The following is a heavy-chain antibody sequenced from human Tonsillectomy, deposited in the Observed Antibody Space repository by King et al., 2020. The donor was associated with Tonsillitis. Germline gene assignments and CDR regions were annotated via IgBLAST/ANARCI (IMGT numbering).Heavy chain of an antibody. CDR3: ARDNSGCSGYDAFDI. D-gene: IGHD5-12*01. J-gene: IGHJ3*02. CDR2: ISSSGTTI. Sequence: VQLVESGGGLVQPGGSLRLSCAASGFTFSSYEMNWVRQAPGKGLEWVSYISSSGTTIYYADSVKGRFTIYRDNAKNPLYLETNSLRAEDTAVYYCARDNSGCSGYDAFDIWGQGTMVTVSS. V-gene: IGHV3-48*03. CDR1: GFTFSSYE.